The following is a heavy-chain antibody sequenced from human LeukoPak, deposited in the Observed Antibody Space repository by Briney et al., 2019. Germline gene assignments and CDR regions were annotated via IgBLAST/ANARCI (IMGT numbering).Heavy chain of an antibody. CDR3: ARHASSWYGGRFDP. Sequence: SETLSLTCTVSGGSMSSYYWNWVRQPPGKGLEWIGEIYSSGRTTYNPFLKSRVTISVDTSKNQFSLKLSSVTAADTAVYYCARHASSWYGGRFDPWGQGTLVTVSS. CDR2: IYSSGRT. J-gene: IGHJ5*02. V-gene: IGHV4-59*08. D-gene: IGHD6-13*01. CDR1: GGSMSSYY.